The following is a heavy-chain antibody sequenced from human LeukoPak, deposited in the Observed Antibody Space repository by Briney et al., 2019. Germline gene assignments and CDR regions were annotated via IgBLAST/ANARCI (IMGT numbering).Heavy chain of an antibody. V-gene: IGHV4-59*01. CDR1: GGCMSGFV. CDR2: IYYSGSST. CDR3: ARTSRHFYGSGTNLTPWPAGMDV. J-gene: IGHJ6*02. Sequence: SETLSLTRTISGGCMSGFVWTWIRQPPGRELEWIGAIYYSGSSTKYKPSLKSRVTISVDTSKSQFSLTLNSATAADTAVYYCARTSRHFYGSGTNLTPWPAGMDVWGQGTTVTVSS. D-gene: IGHD3-10*01.